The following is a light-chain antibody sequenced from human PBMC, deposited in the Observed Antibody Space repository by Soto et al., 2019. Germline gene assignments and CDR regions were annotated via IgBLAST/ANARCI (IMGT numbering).Light chain of an antibody. CDR1: QSVSHW. CDR3: QQYNSYQYT. CDR2: DAS. J-gene: IGKJ2*01. V-gene: IGKV1-5*01. Sequence: DIQMTQSPSTLSASVGDRVTITCRASQSVSHWLAWYQQKPGKAPKALIYDASTLENGVPSRFSGSGSGTDFTLTISSLQPDDFATYYCQQYNSYQYTFGQGTKLEMK.